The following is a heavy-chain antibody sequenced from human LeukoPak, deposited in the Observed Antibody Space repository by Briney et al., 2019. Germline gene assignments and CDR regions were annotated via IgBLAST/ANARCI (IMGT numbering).Heavy chain of an antibody. D-gene: IGHD3-22*01. Sequence: PSETLSLTCTVSGGSISSYYWSWIRQPPGKGLEWIGYIYYSGSTNYNPSLKSRVTISVDTSKNQFSLKLSSVTAADTAVYYCARLDITMIVGGAFDIWGQGTMVTVSS. CDR1: GGSISSYY. CDR3: ARLDITMIVGGAFDI. CDR2: IYYSGST. J-gene: IGHJ3*02. V-gene: IGHV4-59*08.